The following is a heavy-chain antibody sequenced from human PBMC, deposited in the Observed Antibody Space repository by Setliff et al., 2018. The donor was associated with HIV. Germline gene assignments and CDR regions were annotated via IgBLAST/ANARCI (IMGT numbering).Heavy chain of an antibody. D-gene: IGHD6-25*01. Sequence: PGWSLRPSCAASGLIFSSYVMNWVRQAPGKGLEWVSFIGDHGSIIHYADSVKGRFTISRDNAKNSVYLQMHSLRVEDTAFYYCAAVPRGHSGLIIDHWGQGTPVTVSS. J-gene: IGHJ4*02. CDR3: AAVPRGHSGLIIDH. V-gene: IGHV3-48*03. CDR1: GLIFSSYV. CDR2: IGDHGSII.